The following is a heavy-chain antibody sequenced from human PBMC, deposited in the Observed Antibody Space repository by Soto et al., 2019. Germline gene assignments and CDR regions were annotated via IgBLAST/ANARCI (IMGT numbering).Heavy chain of an antibody. Sequence: ASVKVSCKASGYTFTSYGISWVRQAPGQGLEWMGWISAYNGNTNYAQKLQGRVTMTTDTSTSTAYMELRSLRSDDTAVYYCARDPRTIYSSIWYFPPPSVDYWGQGTLVTVSS. CDR2: ISAYNGNT. V-gene: IGHV1-18*01. CDR1: GYTFTSYG. J-gene: IGHJ4*02. D-gene: IGHD6-13*01. CDR3: ARDPRTIYSSIWYFPPPSVDY.